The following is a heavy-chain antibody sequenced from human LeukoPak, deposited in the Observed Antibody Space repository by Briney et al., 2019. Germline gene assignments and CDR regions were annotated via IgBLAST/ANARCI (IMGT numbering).Heavy chain of an antibody. CDR2: INHSGST. V-gene: IGHV4-34*01. CDR3: ARGTRYCSSTSCKNFDY. CDR1: GGSFSGYY. J-gene: IGHJ4*02. Sequence: SETLSLACAVYGGSFSGYYWSWIRQPPGKGLEWIGEINHSGSTNYNPSLKSRVTISVDTSKNQFSLKLSSVTAADTAVYYCARGTRYCSSTSCKNFDYWGQGTLVTVSS. D-gene: IGHD2-2*01.